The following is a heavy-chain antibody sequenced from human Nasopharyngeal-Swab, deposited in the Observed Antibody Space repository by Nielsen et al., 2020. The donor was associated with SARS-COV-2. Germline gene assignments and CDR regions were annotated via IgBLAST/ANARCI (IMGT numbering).Heavy chain of an antibody. D-gene: IGHD3-10*01. CDR3: AKGRGADY. Sequence: GESLKISCAASGFTFSSYAMSGVRQAPGKGLEWVSAISGSGGSTYYADSVKGRFTISKDNSKNTLYLQMNSLRAEDTAVYYCAKGRGADYWGQGTLVTVSS. CDR1: GFTFSSYA. V-gene: IGHV3-23*01. J-gene: IGHJ4*02. CDR2: ISGSGGST.